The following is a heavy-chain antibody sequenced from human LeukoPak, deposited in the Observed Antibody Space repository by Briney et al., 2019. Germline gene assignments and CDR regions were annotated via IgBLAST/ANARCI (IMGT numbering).Heavy chain of an antibody. V-gene: IGHV3-30*19. J-gene: IGHJ4*02. CDR1: GFTFSSYG. CDR3: ARGSVGTPPPFDY. CDR2: ISKDRSTR. Sequence: GGSLRLSCAASGFTFSSYGMHWVRQAPGKGLDWVAVISKDRSTRNYADSVKGRFTISRDSSTLYLQMNSLRTEDTAVYYCARGSVGTPPPFDYWGQGTLVTVSS. D-gene: IGHD2-15*01.